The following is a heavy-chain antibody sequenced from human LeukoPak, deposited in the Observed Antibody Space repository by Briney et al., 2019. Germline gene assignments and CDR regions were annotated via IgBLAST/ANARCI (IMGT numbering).Heavy chain of an antibody. CDR2: ISSTGGTA. CDR1: GFTFSSFG. J-gene: IGHJ4*02. V-gene: IGHV3-23*01. Sequence: GGSLRLSCAASGFTFSSFGMSWVRQAPGKGLEWVSAISSTGGTAYYADSVKGRFTISRDNSKNTLYLQMNSLRAEDTAVYYCAKEANYYDSSGYYPDFDYWGQGTLVTVSS. CDR3: AKEANYYDSSGYYPDFDY. D-gene: IGHD3-22*01.